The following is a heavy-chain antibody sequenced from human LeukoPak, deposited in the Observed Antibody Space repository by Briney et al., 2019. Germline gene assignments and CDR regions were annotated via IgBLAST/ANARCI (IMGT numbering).Heavy chain of an antibody. CDR1: GGSFSGYY. CDR2: INPSGST. V-gene: IGHV4-34*01. CDR3: ARGDRYYYGSGSYYG. J-gene: IGHJ4*02. D-gene: IGHD3-10*01. Sequence: SETLSLTCAVYGGSFSGYYWSWIRQPPGKGLEWIGEINPSGSTNYNPSLKSRVTISVDTSKNQFSLKLSSVTAADTAVYYCARGDRYYYGSGSYYGWGQGTLVTVSS.